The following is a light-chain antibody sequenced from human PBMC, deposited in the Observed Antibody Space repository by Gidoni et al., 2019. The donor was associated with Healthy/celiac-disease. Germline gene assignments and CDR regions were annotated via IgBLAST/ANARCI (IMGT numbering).Light chain of an antibody. V-gene: IGKV1-33*01. CDR1: QDISNY. CDR3: QQYDNLPPLT. Sequence: DIQMTQSPSSLSASVGDRVTITCQASQDISNYLKWYQQKPGKAPKLLIYDASNLEPGVPSRFSGSGSGTDFTFPISSLQPEDIATYYCQQYDNLPPLTFGGGTKVEIK. CDR2: DAS. J-gene: IGKJ4*01.